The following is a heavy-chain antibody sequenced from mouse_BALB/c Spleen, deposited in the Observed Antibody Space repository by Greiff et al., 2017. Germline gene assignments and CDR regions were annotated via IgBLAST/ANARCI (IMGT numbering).Heavy chain of an antibody. J-gene: IGHJ1*01. CDR1: GYSITSDYA. CDR2: ISYSGST. CDR3: ARGEWYFDV. Sequence: EVQRVESGPGLVKPSQSLSLTCTVTGYSITSDYAWNWIRQFPGNKLEWMGYISYSGSTSYNPSLKSRISITRDTSKNQFFLQLNSVTTEDTATYYCARGEWYFDVWGAGTTVTVSS. V-gene: IGHV3-2*02.